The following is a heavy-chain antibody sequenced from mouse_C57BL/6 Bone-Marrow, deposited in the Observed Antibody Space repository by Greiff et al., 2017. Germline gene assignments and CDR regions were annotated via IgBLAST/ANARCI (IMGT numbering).Heavy chain of an antibody. CDR1: GYTFTDYE. V-gene: IGHV1-15*01. CDR3: TMGGSYEAY. J-gene: IGHJ3*01. Sequence: QVQLKESGAELVRPGASVTLSCKASGYTFTDYEMHWVKQTPVHGLEWIGAIDPETGGTAYNQKFKGKAILTADKSSSTAYMELRSLTSEDSAVYYCTMGGSYEAYWGQGTLVTVAA. D-gene: IGHD1-1*02. CDR2: IDPETGGT.